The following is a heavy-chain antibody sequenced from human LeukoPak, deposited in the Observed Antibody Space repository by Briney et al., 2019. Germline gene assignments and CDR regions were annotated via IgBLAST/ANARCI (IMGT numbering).Heavy chain of an antibody. CDR3: ARDQREAHYYDSSGYYHDAFDI. CDR1: GGTLSSYA. Sequence: SVKVSCKASGGTLSSYAISWVRQAPGQGLEWMGGIIPIFGTANYAQKFQGRVTITADKSTSTAYMELSSLRSEDTAVYYCARDQREAHYYDSSGYYHDAFDIWGQGTMVTVSS. CDR2: IIPIFGTA. J-gene: IGHJ3*02. D-gene: IGHD3-22*01. V-gene: IGHV1-69*06.